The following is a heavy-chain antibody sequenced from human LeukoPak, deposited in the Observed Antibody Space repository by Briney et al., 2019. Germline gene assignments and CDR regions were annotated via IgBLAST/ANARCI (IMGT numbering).Heavy chain of an antibody. CDR1: GYTFTSYG. D-gene: IGHD1-26*01. J-gene: IGHJ6*03. CDR3: ARLSYAYYYYYYYMDV. CDR2: ISAYNGNT. V-gene: IGHV1-18*01. Sequence: ASVKVSCKASGYTFTSYGISWVRQAPGQGLEWMGWISAYNGNTNYAQKLQGRVTMTTDTSTSTAYMELRSLRSDDTAVYYCARLSYAYYYYYYYMDVWGKGTTVTVSS.